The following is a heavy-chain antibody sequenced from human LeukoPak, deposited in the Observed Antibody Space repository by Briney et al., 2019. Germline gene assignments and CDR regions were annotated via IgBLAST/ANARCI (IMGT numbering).Heavy chain of an antibody. J-gene: IGHJ4*02. V-gene: IGHV4-4*07. Sequence: GTLSLSCAASGVTISGTYMSWVRQAAGKGLEWISVIYSSGRTNYTASLKSRVTMSVDKSKNQLSLKLNSVIAAATAVYYCARGFCSGGSCYLFDSWGQGTLVTVSS. CDR2: IYSSGRT. CDR3: ARGFCSGGSCYLFDS. CDR1: GVTISGTY. D-gene: IGHD2-15*01.